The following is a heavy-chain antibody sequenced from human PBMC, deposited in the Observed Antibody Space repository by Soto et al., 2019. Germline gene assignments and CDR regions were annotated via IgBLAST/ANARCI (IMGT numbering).Heavy chain of an antibody. CDR2: ISSSSSTI. Sequence: GGSLRLSCAASGFTFSSYSMNWVRQAPGKGLEWVSYISSSSSTIYYADSVKGRFTISRDNAKNSLYLQMNSLRDEDTAVYYCARHDPKYQLLAKYNWFDPWGQGTLVTVSS. V-gene: IGHV3-48*02. CDR1: GFTFSSYS. J-gene: IGHJ5*02. CDR3: ARHDPKYQLLAKYNWFDP. D-gene: IGHD2-2*01.